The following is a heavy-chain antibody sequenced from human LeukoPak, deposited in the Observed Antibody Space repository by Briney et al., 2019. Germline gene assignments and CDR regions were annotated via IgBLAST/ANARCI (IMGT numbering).Heavy chain of an antibody. CDR3: AKAAGLKDIVVVPAASYYFDY. Sequence: GGSLRLSCAASGFTFSSYAMSWVRQAPGKGLEWVSAISGSGGSTYYADSVKGRFTISRDNSKNTLYLQMNGLRAEDTAVYYCAKAAGLKDIVVVPAASYYFDYWGQGTLVTVSS. J-gene: IGHJ4*02. D-gene: IGHD2-2*01. CDR1: GFTFSSYA. CDR2: ISGSGGST. V-gene: IGHV3-23*01.